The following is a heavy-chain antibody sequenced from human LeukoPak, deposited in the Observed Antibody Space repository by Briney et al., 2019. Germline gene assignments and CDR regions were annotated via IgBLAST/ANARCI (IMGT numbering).Heavy chain of an antibody. V-gene: IGHV3-73*01. CDR1: GFTFSASA. D-gene: IGHD1-7*01. J-gene: IGHJ4*02. CDR2: IRTRTSSYAT. Sequence: GGSLRLSCAASGFTFSASALHWVRQASGKGLEWVGRIRTRTSSYATAYAESVKGRFTISRDDSKNTAYLQMNSLKTEDTAVYYCTRHGELEGTPHWGQGTLVTVSS. CDR3: TRHGELEGTPH.